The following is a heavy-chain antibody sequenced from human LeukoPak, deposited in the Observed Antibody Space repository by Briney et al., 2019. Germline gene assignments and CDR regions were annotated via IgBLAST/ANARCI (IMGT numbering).Heavy chain of an antibody. CDR1: GGSISSSSYY. J-gene: IGHJ5*02. CDR2: IYYSGST. D-gene: IGHD6-6*01. Sequence: SENLSLTCTVSGGSISSSSYYWGWIRQPPGKGLEWIGSIYYSGSTYYNPSLKSRVTISVDTSKNQFSLKLSSVTAADTAVYYCARGSIADNWFDPWGQGTLVTVSS. CDR3: ARGSIADNWFDP. V-gene: IGHV4-39*01.